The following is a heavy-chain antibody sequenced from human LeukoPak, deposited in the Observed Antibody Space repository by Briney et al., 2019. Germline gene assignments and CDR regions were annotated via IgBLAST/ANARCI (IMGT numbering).Heavy chain of an antibody. CDR1: GFTFSDYY. D-gene: IGHD6-13*01. CDR3: ATARGYSSSWSYYFDY. V-gene: IGHV3-11*06. CDR2: ISSSSSYT. J-gene: IGHJ4*02. Sequence: GGSLRLSCAASGFTFSDYYMSWIRQTPGKGLEWVSYISSSSSYTNYADSVEGRFTISRDNAKNSLYLQMNSLRAEDTAVYYCATARGYSSSWSYYFDYWGQGTLVTVSS.